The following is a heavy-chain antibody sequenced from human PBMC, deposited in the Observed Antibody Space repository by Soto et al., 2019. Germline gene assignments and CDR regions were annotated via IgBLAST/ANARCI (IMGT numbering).Heavy chain of an antibody. J-gene: IGHJ5*02. CDR1: GGTFSSYA. CDR3: ETASSSGHTNWFDH. Sequence: SVKVSCKASGGTFSSYAISWVRQAPGQGLEWMGGIIPIFGTANYAQKFQGRVTITADESITTAYMELSRLKSEDTAVYYCETASSSGHTNWFDHCGPGTLVTVS. D-gene: IGHD6-19*01. V-gene: IGHV1-69*13. CDR2: IIPIFGTA.